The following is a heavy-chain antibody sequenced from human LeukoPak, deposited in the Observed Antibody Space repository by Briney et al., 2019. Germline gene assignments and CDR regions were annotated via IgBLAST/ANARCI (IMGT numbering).Heavy chain of an antibody. J-gene: IGHJ4*02. V-gene: IGHV3-23*01. Sequence: GGSLRLSCAASGFTFSSYAMGWVRQAPGKGLEWVSAISGSGGFSTYYADSVKGRFTISRDNSKNTLYLQMNSLRAEDTAVYYCARTASSGYFYFDYWGQGTLVTVSS. CDR1: GFTFSSYA. D-gene: IGHD3-22*01. CDR2: ISGSGGFST. CDR3: ARTASSGYFYFDY.